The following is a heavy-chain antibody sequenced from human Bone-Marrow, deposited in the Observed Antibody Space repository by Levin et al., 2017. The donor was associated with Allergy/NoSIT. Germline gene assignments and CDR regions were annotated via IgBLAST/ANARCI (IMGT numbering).Heavy chain of an antibody. CDR1: GFTFSSYW. CDR2: IKQDGSEK. D-gene: IGHD3/OR15-3a*01. J-gene: IGHJ6*03. CDR3: ARDVRELVIIPDYDYYMDV. V-gene: IGHV3-7*04. Sequence: GGSLRLSCAASGFTFSSYWMSWVRQAPGKGLEWVANIKQDGSEKYYVDSVKGRFTISRDNAKNSLYLQMNSLRAEDTAVYYCARDVRELVIIPDYDYYMDVWGKGTTVTVSS.